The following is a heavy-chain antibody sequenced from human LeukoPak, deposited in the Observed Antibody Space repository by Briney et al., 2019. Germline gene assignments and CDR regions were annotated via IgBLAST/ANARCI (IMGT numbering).Heavy chain of an antibody. CDR2: ISDTSFYI. D-gene: IGHD3-16*01. J-gene: IGHJ4*02. Sequence: GGSLRLSCEASGFTFTDYSMHWVRQAPGKGLEWVASISDTSFYIYYADSVRGRFTISRDNARTSLHLHMNSLRVEDTALYFCARSNPGGGTTQARAANFWGRGTLVTVSS. CDR3: ARSNPGGGTTQARAANF. V-gene: IGHV3-21*01. CDR1: GFTFTDYS.